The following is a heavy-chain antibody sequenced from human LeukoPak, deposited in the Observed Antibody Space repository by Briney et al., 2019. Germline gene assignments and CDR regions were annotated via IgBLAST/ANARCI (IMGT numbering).Heavy chain of an antibody. CDR2: ISGSGGST. V-gene: IGHV3-23*01. CDR1: GFTFSSHA. Sequence: PGGSLRLSCAASGFTFSSHAMSWVRQAPGKGLEWVSAISGSGGSTYYADSVKGRFTISRDNSKNTLYLQMNSLRAEDTAVYYCAKVHILLVGPIYYFDYWGQGTLVTVSS. D-gene: IGHD1-26*01. CDR3: AKVHILLVGPIYYFDY. J-gene: IGHJ4*02.